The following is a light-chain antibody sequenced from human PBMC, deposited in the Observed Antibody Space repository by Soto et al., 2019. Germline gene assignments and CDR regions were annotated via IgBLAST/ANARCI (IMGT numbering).Light chain of an antibody. Sequence: QSVLTQPPSVSAAPGQKVTISCSGSSSNIGNNYVSWYQQLPGTAPTLLIYDNNKRPSGIPDRFSGSKSGTSATLGITRLQTGDEADYYCGTWDSSLSAVVFGGGTKVTVL. CDR3: GTWDSSLSAVV. J-gene: IGLJ2*01. CDR1: SSNIGNNY. CDR2: DNN. V-gene: IGLV1-51*01.